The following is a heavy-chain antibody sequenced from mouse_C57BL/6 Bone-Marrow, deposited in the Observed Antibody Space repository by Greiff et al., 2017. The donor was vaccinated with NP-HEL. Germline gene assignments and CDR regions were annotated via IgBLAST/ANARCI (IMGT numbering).Heavy chain of an antibody. J-gene: IGHJ3*01. CDR2: ILPGSGST. Sequence: QVQLQQSGAELMKPGASVKLSCKASGYTFTGYWIEWVKQRPGHGLEWIGEILPGSGSTNYNEKFKGKATFTADTSSNTAYMKLSSLTTEDSAIYCGGMRAYYGNLNHYWGQGTVITVSA. D-gene: IGHD2-10*01. CDR3: GMRAYYGNLNHY. V-gene: IGHV1-9*01. CDR1: GYTFTGYW.